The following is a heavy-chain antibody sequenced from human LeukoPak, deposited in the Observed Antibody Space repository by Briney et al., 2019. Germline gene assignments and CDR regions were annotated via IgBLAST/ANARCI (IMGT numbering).Heavy chain of an antibody. J-gene: IGHJ4*02. D-gene: IGHD1-7*01. CDR2: ISYDGSNK. CDR3: AREGATGTTLDY. Sequence: PGGSLRLSCAASGFTFSSYAMHWVRQAPGKGPEWVAVISYDGSNKYYADSVKGRFTISRDNSKNTLYLQMNSLRAEDTAVYYCAREGATGTTLDYWGQGTLVTVSS. CDR1: GFTFSSYA. V-gene: IGHV3-30-3*01.